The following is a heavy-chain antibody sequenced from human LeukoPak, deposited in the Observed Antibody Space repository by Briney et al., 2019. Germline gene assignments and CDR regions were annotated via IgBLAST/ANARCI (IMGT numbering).Heavy chain of an antibody. D-gene: IGHD2-15*01. V-gene: IGHV3-33*01. CDR3: ARWSHCSGGSCYLDAFDI. Sequence: GGSLRLSCAASGFTFSSYGMHWVRQAPGKGLEWVAVIWYDGSNKYYADSVKGRFTISRDNSKNTLYLQMNSLRAEDTAVYYCARWSHCSGGSCYLDAFDIWGQGTMVTVSS. CDR2: IWYDGSNK. J-gene: IGHJ3*02. CDR1: GFTFSSYG.